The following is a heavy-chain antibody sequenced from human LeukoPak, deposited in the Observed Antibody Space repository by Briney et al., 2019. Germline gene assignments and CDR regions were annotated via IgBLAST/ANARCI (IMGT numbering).Heavy chain of an antibody. CDR3: AKDQGTYGTGYFDY. CDR2: ISGSGGST. D-gene: IGHD3-10*01. V-gene: IGHV3-23*01. CDR1: GFTFSSYA. Sequence: GGSLRLSCAASGFTFSSYAMSWVRQAPGEGLEWVSAISGSGGSTYYADSVEGRFTISRDNSKNTLYLQMNSLRAEDTAVYYCAKDQGTYGTGYFDYWGQGTLVTVSS. J-gene: IGHJ4*02.